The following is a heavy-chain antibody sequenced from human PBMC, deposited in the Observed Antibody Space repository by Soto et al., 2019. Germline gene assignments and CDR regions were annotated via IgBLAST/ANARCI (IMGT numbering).Heavy chain of an antibody. CDR1: GGTFSSYA. D-gene: IGHD2-2*02. J-gene: IGHJ6*02. CDR2: IIPIFGTA. CDR3: ARAGYCSSTSCYTGVFYYYGMDV. Sequence: SVKRSCKASGGTFSSYAISWVRQAPGQGLEWMGGIIPIFGTANYAQKFQGRVTITADESTSTAYMELSSLRSEDTAVYYCARAGYCSSTSCYTGVFYYYGMDVWGQGTTVTVSS. V-gene: IGHV1-69*13.